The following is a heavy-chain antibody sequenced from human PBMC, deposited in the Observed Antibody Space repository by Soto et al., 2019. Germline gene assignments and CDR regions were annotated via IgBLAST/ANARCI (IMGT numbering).Heavy chain of an antibody. CDR1: GYTFTSYA. J-gene: IGHJ5*02. CDR2: INAGNGNT. D-gene: IGHD3-22*01. V-gene: IGHV1-3*01. Sequence: ASVKVSCKASGYTFTSYAMHWVRQAPGQRLEWMGWINAGNGNTKYSQKFQGRVTITRDTSASTAYMELSSLRSEDTAVYYCASSLLSVVVDDNCFDPWGKGTLVNGS. CDR3: ASSLLSVVVDDNCFDP.